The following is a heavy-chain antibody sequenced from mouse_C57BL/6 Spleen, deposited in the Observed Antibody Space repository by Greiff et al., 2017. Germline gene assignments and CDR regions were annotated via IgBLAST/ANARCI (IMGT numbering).Heavy chain of an antibody. V-gene: IGHV1-52*01. J-gene: IGHJ4*01. CDR1: GYTFTSYW. CDR3: ARNCGNSYAMDY. D-gene: IGHD2-1*01. CDR2: IDPSDSET. Sequence: QVQLKQPGAELVRPGSSVKLSCKASGYTFTSYWMHWVKQRPIQGLEWIGNIDPSDSETHYNQKFKDKATLTVDKSSSTAYMQLSSLTSEDAAVYYCARNCGNSYAMDYWGQGTSVTVSS.